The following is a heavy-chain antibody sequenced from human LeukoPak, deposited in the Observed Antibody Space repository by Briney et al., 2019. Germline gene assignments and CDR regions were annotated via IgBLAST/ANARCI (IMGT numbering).Heavy chain of an antibody. V-gene: IGHV3-49*03. CDR1: SFTFGDYA. CDR3: TRLGATTLFDY. Sequence: GGSLRLSCTASSFTFGDYAMSWFRQAPGKGLEWVGFSRSKAYGGTTEYAASVKGRFTISRDDSKSIAYLQMNSLKTEDTAVYYCTRLGATTLFDYWGQGTLVTVSS. J-gene: IGHJ4*02. CDR2: SRSKAYGGTT. D-gene: IGHD1-26*01.